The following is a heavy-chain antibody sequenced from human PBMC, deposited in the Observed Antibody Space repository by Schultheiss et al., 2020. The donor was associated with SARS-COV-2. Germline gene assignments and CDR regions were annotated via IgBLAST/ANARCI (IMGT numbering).Heavy chain of an antibody. CDR2: ISNSGGST. D-gene: IGHD3-10*01. V-gene: IGHV3-23*01. CDR3: AKDPITMVRGVPLTH. CDR1: GFTFSSYG. Sequence: GGSLRLSCAASGFTFSSYGMHWVRQAPGKGLEWVSAISNSGGSTYYADSVKGRFTISRDNSKNTLYLQMNSLRAEDTAVYYCAKDPITMVRGVPLTHWGQGTLVTVAS. J-gene: IGHJ4*02.